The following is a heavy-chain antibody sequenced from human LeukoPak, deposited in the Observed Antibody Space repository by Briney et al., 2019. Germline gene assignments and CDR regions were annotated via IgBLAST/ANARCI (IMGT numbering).Heavy chain of an antibody. CDR2: ISYSGST. Sequence: PSETLSLTCTVSGASIRSGGYYWNWIRQHSGKGLEWIGSISYSGSTYYNPSLKSQVTILVDTSKNQFSLKLSSVTAADTAVYYCARASSSWYEGAFDIWGQGTMVTVSS. D-gene: IGHD6-13*01. CDR3: ARASSSWYEGAFDI. J-gene: IGHJ3*02. CDR1: GASIRSGGYY. V-gene: IGHV4-31*01.